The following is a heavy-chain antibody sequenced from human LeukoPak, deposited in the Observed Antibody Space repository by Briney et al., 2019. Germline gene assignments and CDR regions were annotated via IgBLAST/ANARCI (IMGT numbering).Heavy chain of an antibody. CDR2: IYPGDSDT. V-gene: IGHV5-51*01. J-gene: IGHJ6*04. CDR3: ARQGAYYYYGMDV. Sequence: GESLKISCKGSGYSFTSYWIGRVRQMPGKGLELMGIIYPGDSDTRYSPSFQGQVTISADKSISTAYLQWSSLKASDTAMYYCARQGAYYYYGMDVWGEGTTVTVSS. CDR1: GYSFTSYW.